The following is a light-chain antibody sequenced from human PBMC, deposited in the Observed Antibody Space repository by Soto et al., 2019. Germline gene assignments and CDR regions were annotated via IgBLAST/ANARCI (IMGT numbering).Light chain of an antibody. CDR3: QQYFEWPPMT. Sequence: EIVLTQSPGTLSLSPGERATLSCRASQSVSSSYLAWYQQKPGQSPRLVIYGASNRATGIPARFSGSGSGTDFTLTISRLEPEDFAIYYCQQYFEWPPMTFGQGTKVEI. CDR2: GAS. CDR1: QSVSSSY. J-gene: IGKJ1*01. V-gene: IGKV3-20*01.